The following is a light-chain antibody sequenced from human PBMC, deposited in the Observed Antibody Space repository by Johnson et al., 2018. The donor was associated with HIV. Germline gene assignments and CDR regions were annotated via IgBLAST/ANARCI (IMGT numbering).Light chain of an antibody. J-gene: IGLJ1*01. V-gene: IGLV1-51*01. CDR3: GTWDSSLSAHYV. Sequence: QSVLTQPPSVSAAPRQKVTISCSGSSSNIGINYVSWYQQLPGTAPKLLIYDNTKRPSGIPDRFSGSKSGTSATLGITGLQTGDEADYYCGTWDSSLSAHYVFGTGTKVTVL. CDR2: DNT. CDR1: SSNIGINY.